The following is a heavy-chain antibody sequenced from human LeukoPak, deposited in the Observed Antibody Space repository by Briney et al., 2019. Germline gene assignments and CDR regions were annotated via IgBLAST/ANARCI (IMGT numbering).Heavy chain of an antibody. D-gene: IGHD3-16*01. Sequence: GASVKVSCKASGYTLTNYGISWVRQAPGQGLEWVGWISSYNGHTSYAQKLQGRVTVTTDTSTSTAYMELRSLRSDDTAVYYCAREGDGVKMDYWGQGTLVTVSP. CDR1: GYTLTNYG. V-gene: IGHV1-18*01. CDR2: ISSYNGHT. J-gene: IGHJ4*02. CDR3: AREGDGVKMDY.